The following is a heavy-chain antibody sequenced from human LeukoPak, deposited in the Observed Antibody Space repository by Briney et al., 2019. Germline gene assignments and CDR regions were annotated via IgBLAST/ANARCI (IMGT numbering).Heavy chain of an antibody. Sequence: NPSETLSLTCTVSSGSISGYYWSWIRQPPGKGLEWIGYSYYRGTTNYNPSLKSRVTISVDTSKNQFSLRLNSVTAADTAVYFCARKGAAGTGFDYWGQGTQVTVSS. V-gene: IGHV4-59*01. CDR3: ARKGAAGTGFDY. D-gene: IGHD1-1*01. CDR1: SGSISGYY. J-gene: IGHJ4*02. CDR2: SYYRGTT.